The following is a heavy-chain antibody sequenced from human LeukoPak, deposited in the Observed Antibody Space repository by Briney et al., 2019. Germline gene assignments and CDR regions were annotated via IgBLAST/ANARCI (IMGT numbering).Heavy chain of an antibody. V-gene: IGHV1-2*02. CDR1: GYTFTGYY. Sequence: GASVKVSCKASGYTFTGYYMHWVRQAPGQGLEWMGWINPNSGGTNYAQKFQGRVTMTRDTSISTAYMELSRLRSDDTAVYYCARGDFNYDILTGYYEGYYFDYWGQGTLVTVSS. J-gene: IGHJ4*02. CDR2: INPNSGGT. CDR3: ARGDFNYDILTGYYEGYYFDY. D-gene: IGHD3-9*01.